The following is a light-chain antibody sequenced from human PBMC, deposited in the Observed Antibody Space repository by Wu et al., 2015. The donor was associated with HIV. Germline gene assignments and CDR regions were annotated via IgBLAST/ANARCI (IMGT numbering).Light chain of an antibody. CDR2: GTS. V-gene: IGKV3-20*01. Sequence: EIVLKQSPDTLSLSPGERATLSCRASQSVSSNYLIWYQQKPGQAPRLLIYGTSNRAAGIPDRFSGSGSGTDFTLTISRLEPEDFAVYYCHQYGSSPPYSFGQGTKLEIK. CDR3: HQYGSSPPYS. J-gene: IGKJ2*03. CDR1: QSVSSNY.